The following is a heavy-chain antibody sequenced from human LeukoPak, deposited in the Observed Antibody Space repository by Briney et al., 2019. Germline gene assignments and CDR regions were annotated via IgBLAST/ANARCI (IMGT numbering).Heavy chain of an antibody. V-gene: IGHV1-69*04. CDR3: ARSTSILGSYFDY. CDR1: GGTFSSYA. D-gene: IGHD7-27*01. Sequence: SVKVSCKASGGTFSSYAISWVRQAPGQGLEWMGRIIPILGIANYAQKFQGRVTITADKSTSTAYMGLSSLRSEDTAVYYCARSTSILGSYFDYWGQGTLVTVSS. CDR2: IIPILGIA. J-gene: IGHJ4*02.